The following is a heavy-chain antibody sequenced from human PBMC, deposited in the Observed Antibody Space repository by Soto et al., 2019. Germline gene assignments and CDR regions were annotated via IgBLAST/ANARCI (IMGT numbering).Heavy chain of an antibody. J-gene: IGHJ4*02. V-gene: IGHV4-34*01. D-gene: IGHD2-21*02. CDR1: GGSFSGYY. CDR2: INHSGST. Sequence: SSETLSLTCAVYGGSFSGYYWSWIRQPPGKGLEWIGEINHSGSTNYNPSLKSRVTISVDTSKNQFSLKLSSVTAADTAVYYCARGGSSFVYCGGDCQHDYWGQGTLVTVSS. CDR3: ARGGSSFVYCGGDCQHDY.